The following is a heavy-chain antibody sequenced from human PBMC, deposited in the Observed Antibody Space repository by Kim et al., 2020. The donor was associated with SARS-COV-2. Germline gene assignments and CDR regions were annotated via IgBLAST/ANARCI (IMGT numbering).Heavy chain of an antibody. D-gene: IGHD3-10*01. CDR1: GYTFTSYY. CDR3: ARSIMVRGVITPATIDY. V-gene: IGHV1-46*01. J-gene: IGHJ4*02. Sequence: ASVKVSCKASGYTFTSYYMHWVRQAPGQGLEWMGIINPSGGSTSYAQKFQGRVTMTRDTSTSTVYMELSSLRSEDTAVYYCARSIMVRGVITPATIDYWGQGTLVTVSS. CDR2: INPSGGST.